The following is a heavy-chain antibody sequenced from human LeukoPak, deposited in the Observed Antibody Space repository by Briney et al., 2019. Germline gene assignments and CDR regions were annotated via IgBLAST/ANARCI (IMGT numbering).Heavy chain of an antibody. Sequence: SETLSLTCTVSGYSISSGYYWGWIRQPPGKGLEWIGSIYHSGSTYYNPSLKSRVTISVDTSKNQFSLKLSSVTAADTAVYYCARDTGIQLWSFDYWGQGTLVTVSS. D-gene: IGHD5-18*01. CDR1: GYSISSGYY. CDR2: IYHSGST. V-gene: IGHV4-38-2*02. J-gene: IGHJ4*02. CDR3: ARDTGIQLWSFDY.